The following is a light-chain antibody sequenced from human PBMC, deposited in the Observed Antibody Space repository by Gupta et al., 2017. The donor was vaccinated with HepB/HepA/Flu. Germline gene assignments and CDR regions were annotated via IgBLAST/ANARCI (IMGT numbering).Light chain of an antibody. CDR1: QNIRIS. CDR3: QQTYTAPGS. CDR2: SAS. J-gene: IGKJ2*04. Sequence: DIRMTQSPSSLSASVGDTVSITCRASQNIRISLNWYQQKSGKAPKLLMYSASSLQSGVSSTFSGSGSGTDFTLTINDLQPDDFATYYCQQTYTAPGSFGQGTKLEIK. V-gene: IGKV1-39*01.